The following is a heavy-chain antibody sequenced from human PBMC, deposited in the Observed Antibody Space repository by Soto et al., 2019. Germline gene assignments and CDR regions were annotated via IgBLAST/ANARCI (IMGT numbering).Heavy chain of an antibody. V-gene: IGHV4-34*01. CDR2: INHSGSN. Sequence: TLSLTCVVSGGSFSTYYYNWIRQSPGKGLEWIGEINHSGSNNYSPSLKSRVTMSLDTSKNQFSLKLTSVTAADTAVYYCARGGSNDWQVAFDIWGQGTMVT. CDR3: ARGGSNDWQVAFDI. CDR1: GGSFSTYY. J-gene: IGHJ3*02. D-gene: IGHD3-9*01.